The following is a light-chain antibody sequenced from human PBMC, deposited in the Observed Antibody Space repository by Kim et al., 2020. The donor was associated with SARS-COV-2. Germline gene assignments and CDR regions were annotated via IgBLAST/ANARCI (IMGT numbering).Light chain of an antibody. CDR2: AAS. V-gene: IGKV1-39*01. CDR3: QQSLTTPLLT. Sequence: DIQMTQSPSSLSASVGDRVTITCRASQRISSYLNWYQQQPGKAPKLLIYAASSLQSGVPSRFSGSGSGTDFTLTISSLQPEDFATYYCQQSLTTPLLTFGGGTKLEI. CDR1: QRISSY. J-gene: IGKJ4*01.